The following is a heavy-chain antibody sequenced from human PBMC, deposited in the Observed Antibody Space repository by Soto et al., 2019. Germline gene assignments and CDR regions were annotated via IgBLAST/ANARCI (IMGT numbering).Heavy chain of an antibody. V-gene: IGHV3-66*01. D-gene: IGHD1-26*01. J-gene: IGHJ4*02. Sequence: EVQVVESGGGLVQPGGSLRLSCAASGFTVSNNYMTWVRQAPGKGLEWVSLIYSRGGTDYADSVKGRFTISRDNSKNMGYLQNNSLRVEDTAVYYCARGGSGSQTVGYWGQGARVTVSS. CDR1: GFTVSNNY. CDR3: ARGGSGSQTVGY. CDR2: IYSRGGT.